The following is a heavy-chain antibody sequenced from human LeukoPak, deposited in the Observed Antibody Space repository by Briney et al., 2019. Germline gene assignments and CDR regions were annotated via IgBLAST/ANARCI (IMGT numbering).Heavy chain of an antibody. D-gene: IGHD3-22*01. V-gene: IGHV1-24*01. Sequence: ASVKVSCKVSGYTLTELSMHWMRQAPGKGLEWIGGFDPEDGETIYAQKFQGRVTMTEDTSTDTAYMELSSLRSEDTAVYYCATPLAYYYDSSHFDYWGQGTLVTVSS. J-gene: IGHJ4*02. CDR3: ATPLAYYYDSSHFDY. CDR2: FDPEDGET. CDR1: GYTLTELS.